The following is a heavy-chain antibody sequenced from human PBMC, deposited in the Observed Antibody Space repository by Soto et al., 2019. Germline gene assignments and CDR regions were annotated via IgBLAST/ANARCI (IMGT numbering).Heavy chain of an antibody. J-gene: IGHJ4*02. V-gene: IGHV3-30*18. CDR2: ISYDGSNK. CDR1: GFTFSSYG. D-gene: IGHD2-21*01. Sequence: GSLRLSCAASGFTFSSYGMHWVRQAPGKGLEWVAVISYDGSNKYYADSVKGRFTISRDNSKNTLYLQMNSLRAEDTAVYHCAKARVVIGVSYWGQGTLVTVSS. CDR3: AKARVVIGVSY.